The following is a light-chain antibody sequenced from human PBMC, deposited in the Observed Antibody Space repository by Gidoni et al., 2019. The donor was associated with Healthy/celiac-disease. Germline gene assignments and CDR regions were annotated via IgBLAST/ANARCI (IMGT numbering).Light chain of an antibody. V-gene: IGKV1-33*01. CDR1: HDISNY. CDR2: AAS. CDR3: QQYDNLLT. J-gene: IGKJ4*01. Sequence: DIQMTQSPSSLSASVGDSVTINCQASHDISNYLNWYQQKPGKAPKLLIYAASNLETGVPSRFSGSGSGTDFTFTISSLQAEDIATYCCQQYDNLLTFGGGTKVEIK.